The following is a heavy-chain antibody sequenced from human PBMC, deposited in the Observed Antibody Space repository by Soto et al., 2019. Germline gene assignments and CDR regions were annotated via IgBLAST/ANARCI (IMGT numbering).Heavy chain of an antibody. Sequence: ASVKVSCKASGYTFTGYYMHWVRQAPGQGLEWMGWINPNSGGTNYAQKFQGWVTMTRDTSISTAYMELSRLRSDDTAVYYCAKDQTLGARGSFDYWGQGTLVTVSS. CDR2: INPNSGGT. D-gene: IGHD1-26*01. V-gene: IGHV1-2*04. J-gene: IGHJ4*02. CDR1: GYTFTGYY. CDR3: AKDQTLGARGSFDY.